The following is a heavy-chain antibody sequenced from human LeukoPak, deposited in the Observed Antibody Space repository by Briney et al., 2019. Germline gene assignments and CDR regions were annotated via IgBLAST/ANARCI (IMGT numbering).Heavy chain of an antibody. D-gene: IGHD3-10*01. CDR3: ARDSTYWYDSGSSGPHYFDY. Sequence: QPGRSPRLSCAASGFIFSNYAMHWVRQAPGKGLEWVALISSDGSKTYHADSVKGRFSISRDDSKNTLYLQLNSLRAEDTFVYYCARDSTYWYDSGSSGPHYFDYWGQGTLVTVSS. CDR1: GFIFSNYA. J-gene: IGHJ4*02. V-gene: IGHV3-30*01. CDR2: ISSDGSKT.